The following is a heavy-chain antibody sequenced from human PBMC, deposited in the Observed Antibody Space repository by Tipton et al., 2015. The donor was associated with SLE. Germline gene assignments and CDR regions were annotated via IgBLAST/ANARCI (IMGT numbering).Heavy chain of an antibody. CDR1: GGSITSHY. D-gene: IGHD3-16*01. CDR2: IYSSGRT. V-gene: IGHV4-59*11. J-gene: IGHJ3*01. Sequence: TLSLTCAVSGGSITSHYWSWVLQPPGKGLEWIGYIYSSGRTNYNPSLKSRVTMSVDTSKNQFSLKLISVTAADTAVYDCARGGQGAFDSWGQGTMVTVSS. CDR3: ARGGQGAFDS.